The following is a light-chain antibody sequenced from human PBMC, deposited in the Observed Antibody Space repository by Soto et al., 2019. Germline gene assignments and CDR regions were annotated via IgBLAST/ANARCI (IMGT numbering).Light chain of an antibody. Sequence: EIVLTQSPGTLSLSPGERASLSCRASQSLASAYLAWYQQKPGQAPRLLIYGASTRATGIPDRFSGSGSGTDFTLTISRLETEDFAVYYCQRYGITLWTFGQGTKVDIK. CDR2: GAS. CDR1: QSLASAY. CDR3: QRYGITLWT. J-gene: IGKJ1*01. V-gene: IGKV3-20*01.